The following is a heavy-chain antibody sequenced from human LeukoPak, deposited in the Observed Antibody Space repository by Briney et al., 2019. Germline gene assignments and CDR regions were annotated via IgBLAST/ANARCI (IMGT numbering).Heavy chain of an antibody. V-gene: IGHV1-18*01. J-gene: IGHJ5*02. D-gene: IGHD6-6*01. CDR1: GYTFTSYG. CDR2: ISAYNGNT. Sequence: ASVKVSCKASGYTFTSYGISWVRQAPGQGLEWMGWISAYNGNTNYAQKLQGRVTMNTDTSTSTAYMELRSLRSDDTAVYYCARDHGYSSSSQWFDPWGQGTLVTVSS. CDR3: ARDHGYSSSSQWFDP.